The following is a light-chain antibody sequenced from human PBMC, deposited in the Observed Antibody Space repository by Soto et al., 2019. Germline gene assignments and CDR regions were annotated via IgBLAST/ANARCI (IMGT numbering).Light chain of an antibody. Sequence: SYELTQPPSVSVAPGQTARITCGGNKIGSKSVHWYQQRPGQAPVLVVFDDGDRPSGIPERFSGSNSGNTATLTISGVEAEDEADYYCQVWDSSKWVFCGGTKLTVL. CDR3: QVWDSSKWV. CDR1: KIGSKS. V-gene: IGLV3-21*02. CDR2: DDG. J-gene: IGLJ3*02.